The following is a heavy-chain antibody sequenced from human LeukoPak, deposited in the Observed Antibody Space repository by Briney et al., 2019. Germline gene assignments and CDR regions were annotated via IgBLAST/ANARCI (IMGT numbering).Heavy chain of an antibody. CDR3: ASVFSGEFDY. Sequence: GGSLRLSCAASGFTFRGYSMNWVRQAPGKGLEWVSSISSSSSYIYYADSVKGRFTISRDNAKNSLYLQMNILRAEDTAVYYCASVFSGEFDYWGQGTLVTVSS. D-gene: IGHD3-10*01. J-gene: IGHJ4*02. CDR1: GFTFRGYS. V-gene: IGHV3-21*01. CDR2: ISSSSSYI.